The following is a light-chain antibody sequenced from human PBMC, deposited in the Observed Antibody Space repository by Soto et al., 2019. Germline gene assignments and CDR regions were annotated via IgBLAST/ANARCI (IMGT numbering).Light chain of an antibody. V-gene: IGLV1-44*01. CDR1: SSNIGSNT. CDR3: PAWDDRLDVYG. J-gene: IGLJ1*01. CDR2: STS. Sequence: QAVLTQPPSASWTPGQIVAISCSGSSSNIGSNTVTWYQQLPGTAPNLLIYSTSQRSSGVPGRFSGSKSGASASLSISGLQSEDEADYYCPAWDDRLDVYGVGTGTKV.